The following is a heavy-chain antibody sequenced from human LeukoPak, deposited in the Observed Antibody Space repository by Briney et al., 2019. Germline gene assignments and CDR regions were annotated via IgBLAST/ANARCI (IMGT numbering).Heavy chain of an antibody. CDR3: AKGNRIAVANPFDY. CDR1: GFTFSSYW. D-gene: IGHD6-19*01. V-gene: IGHV3-9*01. CDR2: ISWNSGSI. Sequence: PGGSLRLSCAASGFTFSSYWMHWVRQAPGKGLEWVSGISWNSGSIGYADSVKGRFTISRDNAKNSLYLQMNSLRAEDTALYYCAKGNRIAVANPFDYWGQGTLVTVSS. J-gene: IGHJ4*02.